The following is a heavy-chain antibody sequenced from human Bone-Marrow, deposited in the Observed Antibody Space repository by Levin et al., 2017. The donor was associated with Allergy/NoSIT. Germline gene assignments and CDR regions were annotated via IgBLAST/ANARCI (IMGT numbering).Heavy chain of an antibody. CDR3: ARVFYYDSSGYAWDN. Sequence: SETLSLTCTVSNGSISSNYWTWIRQTAGKGLEWIGRISSGGTTSYNPSLKSRVTMSIETSKNQFSLKLTSVTAADTAVYFCARVFYYDSSGYAWDNWGQGTLVTVSS. CDR1: NGSISSNY. J-gene: IGHJ4*02. V-gene: IGHV4-4*07. D-gene: IGHD3-22*01. CDR2: ISSGGTT.